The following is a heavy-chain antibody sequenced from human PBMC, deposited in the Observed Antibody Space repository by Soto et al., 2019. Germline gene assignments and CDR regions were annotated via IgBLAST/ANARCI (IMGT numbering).Heavy chain of an antibody. V-gene: IGHV3-48*01. J-gene: IGHJ3*02. CDR3: VRDYQYGFDM. CDR2: INSNGDTM. Sequence: PGGPLRLSCAASGFTFSTYWMHWVRLAPGKGLEWLSRINSNGDTMYYADSVKGRFTISRDNARKSLYLQMNSLIVDDTAVYYCVRDYQYGFDMWGQGTMVSVSS. D-gene: IGHD3-16*02. CDR1: GFTFSTYW.